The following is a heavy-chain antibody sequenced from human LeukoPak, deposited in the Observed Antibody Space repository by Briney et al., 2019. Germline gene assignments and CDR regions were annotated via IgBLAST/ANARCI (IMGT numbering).Heavy chain of an antibody. CDR1: GFTFSSYG. V-gene: IGHV3-48*01. CDR3: AKDRTRGANDFWSGWPFDY. Sequence: GGSLRLSCAASGFTFSSYGMTWVRQAPGKGLEWVSYISSSSSTIYYADSVKGRFTISRDNAKNSLYLQLNSLRAEDTAVYYCAKDRTRGANDFWSGWPFDYWGQGTLVTVSS. J-gene: IGHJ4*02. CDR2: ISSSSSTI. D-gene: IGHD3-3*01.